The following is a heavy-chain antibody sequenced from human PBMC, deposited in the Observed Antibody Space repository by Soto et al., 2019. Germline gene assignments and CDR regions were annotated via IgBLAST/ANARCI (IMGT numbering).Heavy chain of an antibody. J-gene: IGHJ3*02. CDR2: IIPIFGTA. CDR1: GGTFSSYA. Sequence: QVQLVQSGAEVKKPGSSVKVSCKASGGTFSSYAISWVRQAPGQGLEWMGGIIPIFGTANYAQKFQGRVTITADESTSTAYMELSRLRSEDTAVYYCESGGGGDHDCSSTSCYDAFDIWGQGTMVTVSS. CDR3: ESGGGGDHDCSSTSCYDAFDI. V-gene: IGHV1-69*01. D-gene: IGHD2-2*01.